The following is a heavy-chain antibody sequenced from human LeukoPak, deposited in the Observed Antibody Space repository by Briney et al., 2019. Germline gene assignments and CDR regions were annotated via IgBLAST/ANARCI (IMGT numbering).Heavy chain of an antibody. D-gene: IGHD2/OR15-2a*01. J-gene: IGHJ6*02. CDR3: AKDVEVFYVLTDFSPYGMDV. V-gene: IGHV3-23*01. Sequence: GGSLRLSCAASGFTFSSSAMSWVRQAPGKGLGWVSAISNNGGYTYYADSVKGRFTISRDKSKKTLYLQMNSLRAEDTAIYYCAKDVEVFYVLTDFSPYGMDVWGQGTTVTVSS. CDR2: ISNNGGYT. CDR1: GFTFSSSA.